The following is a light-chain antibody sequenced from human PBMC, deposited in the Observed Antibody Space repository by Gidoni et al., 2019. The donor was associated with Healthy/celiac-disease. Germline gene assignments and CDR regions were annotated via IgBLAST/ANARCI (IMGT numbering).Light chain of an antibody. CDR2: QDS. CDR3: QAWDSSTAK. CDR1: KLGDKY. Sequence: SYALTQPPSVSVSPGQTASITCSGDKLGDKYACWYQQKPGQSPVLVIYQDSKRPSGIPERFSGSNSGNTATLTISGTQAMDEADYYCQAWDSSTAKFGGGTKLTVL. V-gene: IGLV3-1*01. J-gene: IGLJ2*01.